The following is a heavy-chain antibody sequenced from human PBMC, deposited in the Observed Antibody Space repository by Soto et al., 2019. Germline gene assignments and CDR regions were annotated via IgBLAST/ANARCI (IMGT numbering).Heavy chain of an antibody. D-gene: IGHD6-19*01. CDR2: INHSGST. J-gene: IGHJ4*02. V-gene: IGHV4-34*01. CDR3: ARAGSGWYFRGSFYFDY. CDR1: GGSFSGYY. Sequence: EPLSLTCAVYGGSFSGYYWSWIRQPPGKGLEWIGEINHSGSTNYNPSLKSRVTISVDTSKNQFSLKLSSVTAADTAVYYCARAGSGWYFRGSFYFDYWGQGTLVTVSS.